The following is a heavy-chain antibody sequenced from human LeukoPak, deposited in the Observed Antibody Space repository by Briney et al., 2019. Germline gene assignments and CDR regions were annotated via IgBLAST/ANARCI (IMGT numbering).Heavy chain of an antibody. Sequence: SETLSLTCTLSRGSISSYYWSWIRQPAGKGLEWIGRIYTSGSSNYNPSLKSRVPMSVDTSKNQFSLKLSSVTAADTAVYYCARGSVGGPLDYWGEGTLVTVSS. CDR2: IYTSGSS. J-gene: IGHJ4*02. CDR3: ARGSVGGPLDY. D-gene: IGHD3-16*01. CDR1: RGSISSYY. V-gene: IGHV4-4*07.